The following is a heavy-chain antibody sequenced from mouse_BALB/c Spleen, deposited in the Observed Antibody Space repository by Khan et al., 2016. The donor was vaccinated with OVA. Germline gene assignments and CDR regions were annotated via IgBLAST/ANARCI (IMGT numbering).Heavy chain of an antibody. CDR3: ARLAYYYDSEGFTY. CDR2: VSTGGHYT. D-gene: IGHD1-1*01. Sequence: EGERGEDGGDVVKPGGSLKLSCAASGFTFSTYGMSWVRQTPDKRLEWVATVSTGGHYTYYPDTVKGRFTISRDNAKNTLYLQMSSLKSEDTAMVYCARLAYYYDSEGFTYWGQGTLVTVSA. CDR1: GFTFSTYG. J-gene: IGHJ3*01. V-gene: IGHV5-6*01.